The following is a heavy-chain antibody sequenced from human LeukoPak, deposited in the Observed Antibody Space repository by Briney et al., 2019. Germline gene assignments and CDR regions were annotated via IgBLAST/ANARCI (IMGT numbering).Heavy chain of an antibody. J-gene: IGHJ4*02. D-gene: IGHD4-17*01. V-gene: IGHV4-34*01. CDR3: TRMTTGHDY. CDR1: GVSFNDYY. CDR2: INHSGYT. Sequence: SETLSLTCAVSGVSFNDYYWSWVRQTPRKGLEWIGEINHSGYTNDSPSLKSRVTISIDTSRKQFSLNLRSVTVADTGIYYCTRMTTGHDYWGQGTLVTVSS.